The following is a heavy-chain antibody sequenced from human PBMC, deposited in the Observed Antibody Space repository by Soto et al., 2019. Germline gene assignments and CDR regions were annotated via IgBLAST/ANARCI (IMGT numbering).Heavy chain of an antibody. CDR1: GFTFSSYA. Sequence: DVKLVESGGGLVQPGGSLRLSCAASGFTFSSYAMHWVRQAPGKGLEYVAAISSNGGITYYANSVKGRFTISRDNSKNTLYLQMGSLRAEDMAVYYCARDSPGSYCSSTSCHTPAYYYMDVWGKGTTVTVSS. J-gene: IGHJ6*03. D-gene: IGHD2-2*01. V-gene: IGHV3-64*01. CDR3: ARDSPGSYCSSTSCHTPAYYYMDV. CDR2: ISSNGGIT.